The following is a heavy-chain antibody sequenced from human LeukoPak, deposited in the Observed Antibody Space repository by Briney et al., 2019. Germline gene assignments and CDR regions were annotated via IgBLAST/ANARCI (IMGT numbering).Heavy chain of an antibody. CDR2: ISYDGSNK. CDR1: GFTFSSYA. J-gene: IGHJ4*02. D-gene: IGHD6-13*01. Sequence: GMSLRLSCAASGFTFSSYAMHWVRQAPGKGLEWVAVISYDGSNKYYADSVKGRFTISRDNSKNTLYLQMNSLRAEDTALYYCAKDKGAAAGFDYWGQGTLVTVSS. CDR3: AKDKGAAAGFDY. V-gene: IGHV3-30-3*01.